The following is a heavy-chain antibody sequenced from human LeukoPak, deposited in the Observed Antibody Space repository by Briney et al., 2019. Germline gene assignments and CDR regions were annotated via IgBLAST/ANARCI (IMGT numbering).Heavy chain of an antibody. CDR2: IKQDGSEE. CDR3: ARGGATTFGLWGNAFDI. Sequence: GGSLRLSCAASGFTFNDYWMTWVRQAPGKGLEWVANIKQDGSEEYYVDSVKGRFTNSRDNAKNSLYLQMNSLRAEDTAVYYCARGGATTFGLWGNAFDIWGQGTMVTVSS. V-gene: IGHV3-7*01. J-gene: IGHJ3*02. D-gene: IGHD3-3*01. CDR1: GFTFNDYW.